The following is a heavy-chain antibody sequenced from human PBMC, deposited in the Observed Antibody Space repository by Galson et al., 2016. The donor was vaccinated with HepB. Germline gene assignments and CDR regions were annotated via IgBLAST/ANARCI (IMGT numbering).Heavy chain of an antibody. CDR2: TYYRSKWYS. D-gene: IGHD4/OR15-4a*01. Sequence: CAISGDSVSSTSAAWHWIRQSPSRGLEWLGRTYYRSKWYSDYARSVRSRISISPDTAKNQFSLQLNSVTPEDTAVYYCARVEVGPNYYFFFRYWGQGTLVTVSS. V-gene: IGHV6-1*01. CDR3: ARVEVGPNYYFFFRY. CDR1: GDSVSSTSAA. J-gene: IGHJ4*02.